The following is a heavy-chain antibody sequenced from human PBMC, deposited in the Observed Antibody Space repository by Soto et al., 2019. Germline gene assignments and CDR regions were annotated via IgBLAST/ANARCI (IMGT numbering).Heavy chain of an antibody. V-gene: IGHV4-61*01. CDR1: GGSVSGGSYF. D-gene: IGHD1-1*01. Sequence: QVQLQESGPGLVRPSETLSLTCTVSGGSVSGGSYFWSWVRQPPGKGQEWIGYFYYSGRTKYNPSLKSRVTLLEDTSKGQYSLKLTSVTAADTAVYYCAREGRMGTFDSWGKGALVTVSS. J-gene: IGHJ4*02. CDR3: AREGRMGTFDS. CDR2: FYYSGRT.